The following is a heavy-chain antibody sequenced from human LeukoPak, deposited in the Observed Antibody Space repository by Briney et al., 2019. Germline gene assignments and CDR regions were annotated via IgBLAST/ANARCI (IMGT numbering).Heavy chain of an antibody. CDR2: VDPEDGQT. CDR1: GNTLTELA. Sequence: ASVKVSCKVSGNTLTELAIHWVRQAPGKGPEWMGGVDPEDGQTIYAQKFQGRVTVTEDTSTNTAYMELSSLRSDDTAVYYCATGVSHVTHLNWFDPWGQGTLVTVSS. D-gene: IGHD3-10*01. V-gene: IGHV1-24*01. CDR3: ATGVSHVTHLNWFDP. J-gene: IGHJ5*02.